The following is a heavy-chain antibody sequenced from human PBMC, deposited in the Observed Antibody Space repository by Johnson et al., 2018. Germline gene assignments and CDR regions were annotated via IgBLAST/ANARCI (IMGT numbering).Heavy chain of an antibody. Sequence: VQLQESGGALVQPGGSLRLSCAASGFTFSNFWMHWVRQAPGKGLVWVSRINSDGNTTGYADSVKGRFTISRDNAKNTLYLQMNSLRAEDTAGYYCARGRYYGMDVWGQGTTVTDSS. CDR1: GFTFSNFW. J-gene: IGHJ6*02. V-gene: IGHV3-74*01. CDR2: INSDGNTT. CDR3: ARGRYYGMDV.